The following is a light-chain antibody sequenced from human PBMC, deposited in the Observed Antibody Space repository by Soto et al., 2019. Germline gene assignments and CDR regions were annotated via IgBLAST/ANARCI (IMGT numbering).Light chain of an antibody. CDR1: QSISSY. J-gene: IGKJ1*01. CDR2: AAS. CDR3: QQSYSTPPT. Sequence: DIEMTQSPSSLSSSVGDRFTITCRASQSISSYLNWYQQKPGKAPKLLIYAASSLQSGVPSRFSGSGSGTEFTLTINSLQPGDFATYYCQQSYSTPPTFGQGTKVDIK. V-gene: IGKV1-39*01.